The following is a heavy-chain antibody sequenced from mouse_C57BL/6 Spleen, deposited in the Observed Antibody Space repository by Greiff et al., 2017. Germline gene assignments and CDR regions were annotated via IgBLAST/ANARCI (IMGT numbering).Heavy chain of an antibody. CDR1: GYTFTDYY. CDR2: INPNNGGT. Sequence: VQLQQSGPELVKPGASVKISCKASGYTFTDYYMNWVKQSHGKSLEWIGDINPNNGGTSYNQKFKGKATLTVDKSSSTAYMELRSLTSEDSAVYYCAREGRRTGYYFDYWGQGTTLTVSS. J-gene: IGHJ2*01. CDR3: AREGRRTGYYFDY. D-gene: IGHD3-3*01. V-gene: IGHV1-26*01.